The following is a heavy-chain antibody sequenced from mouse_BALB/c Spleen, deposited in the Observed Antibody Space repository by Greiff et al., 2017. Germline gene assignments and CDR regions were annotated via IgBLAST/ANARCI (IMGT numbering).Heavy chain of an antibody. V-gene: IGHV1-7*01. D-gene: IGHD6-1*01. CDR1: GYTFTSYW. CDR2: INPSTGYT. J-gene: IGHJ3*01. Sequence: QVQLQQSGAELAKPGASVKMSCKASGYTFTSYWMHWVKQRPGQGLEWIGYINPSTGYTEYNQKFKDKATLTADKSSSTAYMQLSSLTSEDSAVYYCARPSGFPWFAYWGQGTRVTVSA. CDR3: ARPSGFPWFAY.